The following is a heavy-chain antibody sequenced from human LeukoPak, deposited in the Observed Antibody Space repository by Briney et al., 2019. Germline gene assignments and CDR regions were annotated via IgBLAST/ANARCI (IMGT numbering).Heavy chain of an antibody. V-gene: IGHV3-21*01. CDR1: GFTFSSYS. CDR3: ARHNYPYDSGGYYYAY. Sequence: GGSLRLSCAASGFTFSSYSMNWVRQAPGKGLEWVSSISSSSSYIYYADSVKGRFAISRDNAKNSLYLQMNSLRAEDTAVYYCARHNYPYDSGGYYYAYWGQGTLVTVSS. CDR2: ISSSSSYI. J-gene: IGHJ4*02. D-gene: IGHD3-22*01.